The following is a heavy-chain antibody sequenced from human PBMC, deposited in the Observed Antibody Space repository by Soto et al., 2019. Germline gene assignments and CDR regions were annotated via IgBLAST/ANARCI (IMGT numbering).Heavy chain of an antibody. CDR1: GFIFVNYA. J-gene: IGHJ2*01. D-gene: IGHD1-26*01. CDR2: ISNSGVP. CDR3: AKKRGATGSWFFDI. Sequence: EVQLLESGGGLVQPGGSLTLSCAASGFIFVNYAVTWVRQAPGKGLEWVSSISNSGVPYYADSVKGRFTISRDNSKNTLFLQMNSLRVDDTAVFYCAKKRGATGSWFFDIWGRGTLVTVSS. V-gene: IGHV3-23*01.